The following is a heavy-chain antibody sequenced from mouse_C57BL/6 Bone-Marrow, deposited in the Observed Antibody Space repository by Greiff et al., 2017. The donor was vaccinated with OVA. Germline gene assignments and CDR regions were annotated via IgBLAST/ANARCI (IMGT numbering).Heavy chain of an antibody. J-gene: IGHJ2*01. Sequence: VQLQESGPELARPWASVKISCQASYTFFRRVHFAIRDTNYWMQRVKQRPGQGLEWIGAIYPGNGDTSYNQKFKGKATLTADKSTSTAYMQLSSLTSEDSSIYYCALYDFLFDYWGQGTTLTVSS. CDR1: YTFFRRVH. CDR3: SEDSSIYYCALYDFLFDY. CDR2: GQGLEWIG. D-gene: IGHD2-3*01. V-gene: IGHV1-87*01.